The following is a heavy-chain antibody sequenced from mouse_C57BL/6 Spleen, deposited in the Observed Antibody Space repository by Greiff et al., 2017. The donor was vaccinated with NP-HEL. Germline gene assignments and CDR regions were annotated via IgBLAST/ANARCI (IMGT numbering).Heavy chain of an antibody. CDR2: IDPSDSET. Sequence: QVQLQQPGAELVRPGSSVKLSCKASGYTFTSYWMHWVKQRPIQGLEWIGNIDPSDSETHYNQKFKDKATLTVDKSSSTAYMQHSSLTSEDSAVYYDAGHYGSSHEWYFEVWGTGTTVTVSS. D-gene: IGHD1-1*01. CDR1: GYTFTSYW. V-gene: IGHV1-52*01. J-gene: IGHJ1*03. CDR3: AGHYGSSHEWYFEV.